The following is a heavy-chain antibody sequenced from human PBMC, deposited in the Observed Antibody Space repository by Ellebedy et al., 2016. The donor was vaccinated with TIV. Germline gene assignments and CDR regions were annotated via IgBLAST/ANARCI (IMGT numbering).Heavy chain of an antibody. V-gene: IGHV4-34*09. Sequence: MPSETLSLTCAVYGASLSGYQWSWIRLSPGKGLQWIGEINDVGTTNYNPSLKSRVTISVDTSKNQYSLNLSSVTAADTAVYYCATGNQWDQLLVHWGQGTLVTVSS. J-gene: IGHJ5*02. CDR2: INDVGTT. D-gene: IGHD1-26*01. CDR1: GASLSGYQ. CDR3: ATGNQWDQLLVH.